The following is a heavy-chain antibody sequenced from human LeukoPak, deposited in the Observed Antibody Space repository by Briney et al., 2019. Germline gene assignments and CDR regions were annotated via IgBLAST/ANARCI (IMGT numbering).Heavy chain of an antibody. Sequence: PSETLSVTCTVSGGSISSYYWSWIRQPPGKGLEWIGYIYYSGSTNYNPSLKSRVTISVDTSKNQFSLKLSSVTAADTAVYYCARQGGYGGNARFDYWGQGTLVTVSS. V-gene: IGHV4-59*08. CDR2: IYYSGST. CDR1: GGSISSYY. D-gene: IGHD4-23*01. CDR3: ARQGGYGGNARFDY. J-gene: IGHJ4*02.